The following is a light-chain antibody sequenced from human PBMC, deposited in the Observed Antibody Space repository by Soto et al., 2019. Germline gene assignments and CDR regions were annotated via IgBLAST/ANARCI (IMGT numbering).Light chain of an antibody. CDR3: CSYASSSTFV. CDR2: EVN. V-gene: IGLV2-23*02. CDR1: YSDVGSYNL. J-gene: IGLJ3*02. Sequence: QYALTQPASVSGSPGQSITISCTGTYSDVGSYNLVSWYQQHPGNAPKLMIYEVNKRPSGVSNRFSGSKSGNTASLTISGLQAEDEADYYCCSYASSSTFVFGGGTKLTVL.